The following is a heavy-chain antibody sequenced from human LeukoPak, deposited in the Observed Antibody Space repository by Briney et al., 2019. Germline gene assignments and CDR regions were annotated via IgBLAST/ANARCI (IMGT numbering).Heavy chain of an antibody. Sequence: GASVKVSCKASGGTFSSYAISWVRQAPGQGLEWMGGIIPIFGTANYAQKFQGRVTITADESTSTAYMELSSLRSEDTAVYYCARVVQRKGIQLWLSNLYYYYMDVWGKGTTVTVSS. CDR2: IIPIFGTA. CDR3: ARVVQRKGIQLWLSNLYYYYMDV. D-gene: IGHD5-18*01. CDR1: GGTFSSYA. J-gene: IGHJ6*03. V-gene: IGHV1-69*13.